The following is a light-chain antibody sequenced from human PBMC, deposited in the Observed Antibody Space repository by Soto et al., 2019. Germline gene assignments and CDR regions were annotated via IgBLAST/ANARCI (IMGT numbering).Light chain of an antibody. J-gene: IGLJ2*01. CDR2: EVS. Sequence: QSALTQPPSASGSPGQSVTISCTGTSSDVGGYNYVSWYQQHPGKAPKIMISEVSKRPSGVTDRFSGSKSGNTASLTVSGLQAEDGADYYCSSFAGNNNLVFGGGTKVTVL. CDR3: SSFAGNNNLV. CDR1: SSDVGGYNY. V-gene: IGLV2-8*01.